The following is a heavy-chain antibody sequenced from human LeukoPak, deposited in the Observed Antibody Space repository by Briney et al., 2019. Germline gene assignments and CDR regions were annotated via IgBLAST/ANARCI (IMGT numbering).Heavy chain of an antibody. Sequence: SETLSLTCTVSGGSISSYYWSWIRQPPGKGLEWIGYIYYSGSTDYNPSLKGRVTISVDTSKNQFSLELSSVTAADTAVYYCARGDWAYWGQGTLVTVSS. J-gene: IGHJ4*02. D-gene: IGHD3-9*01. CDR2: IYYSGST. V-gene: IGHV4-59*01. CDR1: GGSISSYY. CDR3: ARGDWAY.